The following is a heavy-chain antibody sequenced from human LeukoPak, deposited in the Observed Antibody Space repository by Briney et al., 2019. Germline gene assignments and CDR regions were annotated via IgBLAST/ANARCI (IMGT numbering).Heavy chain of an antibody. Sequence: GGSLRLSCAVSGFTVSSNYMSWVRQAPGKGLEWVSVIYDDGTTYYAGSVKGRFTISRDSSKNTLFLQMNSLRAEDTAVYYCARSNCNSCYLGVWYYFDYWGQGTLVTVPS. D-gene: IGHD1/OR15-1a*01. CDR2: IYDDGTT. CDR3: ARSNCNSCYLGVWYYFDY. J-gene: IGHJ4*02. V-gene: IGHV3-66*01. CDR1: GFTVSSNY.